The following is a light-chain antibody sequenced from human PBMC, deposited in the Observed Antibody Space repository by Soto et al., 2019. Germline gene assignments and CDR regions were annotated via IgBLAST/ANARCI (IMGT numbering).Light chain of an antibody. V-gene: IGLV2-8*01. CDR3: RSYAGSNHYV. CDR1: SSDVGGYNY. J-gene: IGLJ1*01. Sequence: QSVLTQPPSASGSPGQSVTISCTGTSSDVGGYNYVSWYQQHPGKAPKLMIYGVSKRPSGVPDRFSGSKSGNTDSLTVYGIQAEDEADYYCRSYAGSNHYVFGDGTKVTVL. CDR2: GVS.